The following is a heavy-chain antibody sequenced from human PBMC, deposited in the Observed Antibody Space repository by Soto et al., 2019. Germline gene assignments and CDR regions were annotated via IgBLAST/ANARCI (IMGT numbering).Heavy chain of an antibody. V-gene: IGHV4-30-2*01. J-gene: IGHJ4*01. CDR2: IFNRGGT. Sequence: PSATLSLTCAVSGDSISSGGFSWSWIRQPPGKGLEWIGYIFNRGGTYYNPSLRSRVTISIDRSKNHFSLKVASVTAADTAVYFSARGGDYYFGSWGQGSPVSVSS. D-gene: IGHD2-21*02. CDR3: ARGGDYYFGS. CDR1: GDSISSGGFS.